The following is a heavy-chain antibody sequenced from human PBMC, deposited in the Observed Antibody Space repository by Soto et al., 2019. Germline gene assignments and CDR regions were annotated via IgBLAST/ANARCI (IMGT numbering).Heavy chain of an antibody. V-gene: IGHV3-9*01. CDR2: ISWSSVNI. J-gene: IGHJ2*01. D-gene: IGHD3-22*01. Sequence: QLVESGGGLVQPGRSLRLSCTASGFNFDDYAMHWVRQAPGKGLEWVSGISWSSVNIGYADSVKGRFTISRDNSANSLFLQIDSPSTDDTALYFCAKDASGDYDRGYFDLWGRGTLVTVPS. CDR3: AKDASGDYDRGYFDL. CDR1: GFNFDDYA.